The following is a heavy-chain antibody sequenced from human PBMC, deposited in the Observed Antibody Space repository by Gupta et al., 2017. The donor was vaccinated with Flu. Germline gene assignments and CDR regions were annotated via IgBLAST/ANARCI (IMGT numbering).Heavy chain of an antibody. Sequence: QLRLQESGPGLVKPWETLSLTCTVSGGSISGSSYYWTWIRQPPGKGLEWIGSIYYSGSTYYNTSLKSRVTISVDTSKNQFSLRLTSVTAADTAFYYCARPAAGALYSGPDYWGQGTLVTVSS. CDR3: ARPAAGALYSGPDY. V-gene: IGHV4-39*01. D-gene: IGHD1-26*01. CDR1: GGSISGSSYY. J-gene: IGHJ4*02. CDR2: IYYSGST.